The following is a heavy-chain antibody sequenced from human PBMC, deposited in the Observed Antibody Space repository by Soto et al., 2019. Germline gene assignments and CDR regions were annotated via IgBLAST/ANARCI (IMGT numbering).Heavy chain of an antibody. J-gene: IGHJ6*02. CDR1: GFTFSSYG. V-gene: IGHV3-30*18. CDR3: AKDRSVAGRWYFNGMDV. CDR2: ISYDGSNQ. Sequence: HPGGSLRLSCAASGFTFSSYGMHWVRQAPGKGLEWVAVISYDGSNQYYADSVKGQFTISRDNSKNTLYMEMNSLRADDTAVYYCAKDRSVAGRWYFNGMDVWGQGTXVTVSS. D-gene: IGHD3-16*02.